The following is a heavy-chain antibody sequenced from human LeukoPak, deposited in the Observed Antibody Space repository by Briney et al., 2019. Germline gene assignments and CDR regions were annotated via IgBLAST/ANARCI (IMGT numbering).Heavy chain of an antibody. Sequence: SETLSPTCAVYGESFSGYFWSWIRQPPGKGLEWIGEINHSGSTNYNPSLESRVTISVDTSKHQFSLKLSSVTAADTAVYHCARGRIRTGYSGYLYWGQGTLVTVSS. CDR2: INHSGST. CDR3: ARGRIRTGYSGYLY. V-gene: IGHV4-34*01. J-gene: IGHJ4*02. CDR1: GESFSGYF. D-gene: IGHD5-12*01.